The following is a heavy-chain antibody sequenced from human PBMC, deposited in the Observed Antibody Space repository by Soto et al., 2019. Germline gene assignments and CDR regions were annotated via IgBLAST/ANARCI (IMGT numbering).Heavy chain of an antibody. CDR3: ATRDVDIVATKLTLYYFDY. CDR2: IIPIFGTA. Sequence: GASVKVSCKASGGSFSSYAISWVRQAPGQGLEWMGGIIPIFGTANYAQKFQGRVKITADESTGPAYMELTSLRSEDTAVYYCATRDVDIVATKLTLYYFDYWGQGTLVTVSS. J-gene: IGHJ4*02. CDR1: GGSFSSYA. D-gene: IGHD5-12*01. V-gene: IGHV1-69*13.